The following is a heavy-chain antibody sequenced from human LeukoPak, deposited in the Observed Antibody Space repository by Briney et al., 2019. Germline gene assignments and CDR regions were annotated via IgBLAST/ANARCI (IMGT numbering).Heavy chain of an antibody. V-gene: IGHV1-2*02. CDR2: ITPKSGDT. J-gene: IGHJ4*02. CDR3: ARVRLANERAWAY. CDR1: GYTFSDFY. D-gene: IGHD3-3*02. Sequence: ASVKVSCKASGYTFSDFYIHWVRQAPGQGLEYVGWITPKSGDTYSPQRFQGRVTMTRDASISTAYMELSSLRSDDTAVYFCARVRLANERAWAYWGQGTLVTVSS.